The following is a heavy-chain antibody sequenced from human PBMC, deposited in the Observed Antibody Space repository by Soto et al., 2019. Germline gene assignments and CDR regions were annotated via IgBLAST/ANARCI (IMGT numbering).Heavy chain of an antibody. CDR1: GGSISSSSYY. CDR2: IYYSGST. D-gene: IGHD3-10*01. V-gene: IGHV4-39*01. J-gene: IGHJ6*02. Sequence: SETLSLTCTVSGGSISSSSYYWGWIRQPPGKGLEWIGSIYYSGSTYYNPSLKSRVTISVDTSKNQFSLKLSSVTAADTAVYYCASLPNYYDSFGGGSYYYYGMDVWGQGTTVTVSS. CDR3: ASLPNYYDSFGGGSYYYYGMDV.